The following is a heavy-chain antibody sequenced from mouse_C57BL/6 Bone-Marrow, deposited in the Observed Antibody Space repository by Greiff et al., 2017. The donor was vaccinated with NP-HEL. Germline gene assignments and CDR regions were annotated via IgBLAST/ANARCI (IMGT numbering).Heavy chain of an antibody. J-gene: IGHJ1*03. CDR1: GYTFTSYW. CDR3: ARWRYGSSFWYFDV. V-gene: IGHV1-53*01. Sequence: QVQLQQPGTELVKPGASVKLSCKASGYTFTSYWMHWVKQRPGPGLEWIGNINPSNGGTNYNEKFKSKATLTVDKSSSTAYMQLSSLTSEDSAVYYCARWRYGSSFWYFDVWGTGTTVTVSS. D-gene: IGHD1-1*01. CDR2: INPSNGGT.